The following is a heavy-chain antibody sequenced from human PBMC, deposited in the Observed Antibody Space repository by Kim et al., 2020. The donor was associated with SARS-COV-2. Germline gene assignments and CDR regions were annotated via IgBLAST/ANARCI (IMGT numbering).Heavy chain of an antibody. CDR3: TTDMDIVVVPAAPPLAY. D-gene: IGHD2-2*03. CDR2: IKSKTDGGTT. V-gene: IGHV3-15*01. CDR1: GFTFSNAW. J-gene: IGHJ4*02. Sequence: GGSLRLSCAASGFTFSNAWMSWVRQAPGKGLEWVGRIKSKTDGGTTDYAAPVKGRFTISRDDSKNTLYLQMNSLKTEDTAVYYCTTDMDIVVVPAAPPLAYWGQGTLVTVSS.